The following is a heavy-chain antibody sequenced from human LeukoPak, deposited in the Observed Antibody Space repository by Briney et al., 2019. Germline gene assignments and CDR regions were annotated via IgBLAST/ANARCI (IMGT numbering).Heavy chain of an antibody. J-gene: IGHJ4*02. CDR3: ANAYHSSSGDY. CDR2: ISGSGGST. V-gene: IGHV3-23*01. D-gene: IGHD6-13*01. Sequence: GGSLRLSCAASGFTFSSYAMSWVRQAPGEGLEWVSAISGSGGSTYYADSVKGRFTISRDNSKNTLYLQMNSLRAEDTAVYYCANAYHSSSGDYWGQGTLVTVSS. CDR1: GFTFSSYA.